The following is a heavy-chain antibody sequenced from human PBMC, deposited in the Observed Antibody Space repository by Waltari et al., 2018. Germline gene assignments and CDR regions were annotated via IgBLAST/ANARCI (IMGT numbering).Heavy chain of an antibody. CDR1: GGTFSSYA. CDR2: IIPIFGTA. D-gene: IGHD6-6*01. V-gene: IGHV1-69*05. J-gene: IGHJ6*03. CDR3: ARIGRKSGSSRGYYYYYMDV. Sequence: QVQLVQSGAEVKKPGSSVKVSCKASGGTFSSYAISWVRQAPGQGLEWMGGIIPIFGTANYAQKFQGRVTITTDESTSTAYMELSSLRSEDTAVYYCARIGRKSGSSRGYYYYYMDVWGKGTTVTVSS.